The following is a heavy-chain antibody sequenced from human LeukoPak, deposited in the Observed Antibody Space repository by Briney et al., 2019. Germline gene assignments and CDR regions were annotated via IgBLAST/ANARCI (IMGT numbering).Heavy chain of an antibody. CDR3: ARLAYDTYYDFWSGQNWFDP. V-gene: IGHV4-39*01. CDR2: IYYSGST. CDR1: GGSISSSSYY. J-gene: IGHJ5*02. Sequence: SETLSLTWTVSGGSISSSSYYWGWIRQPPGKGLEWIGSIYYSGSTYYNPSLKSRVTISVDTSKNQFSLKLSSVTAADTAVYYCARLAYDTYYDFWSGQNWFDPWGQGTLVTVSS. D-gene: IGHD3-3*01.